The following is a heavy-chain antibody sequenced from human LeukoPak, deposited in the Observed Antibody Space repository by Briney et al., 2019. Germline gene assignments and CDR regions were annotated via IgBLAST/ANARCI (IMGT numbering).Heavy chain of an antibody. D-gene: IGHD3-22*01. CDR2: VSYTGRT. CDR3: ARLLDNDISGDPDTFDV. V-gene: IGHV4-59*11. J-gene: IGHJ3*01. Sequence: MPAETLTLTCTVSGVTFSGHYWSWIRQPPGKRLEWIGYVSYTGRTKYNPSLQSRVTISIDTSKSQFSLKLTSVTSADTAVYSCARLLDNDISGDPDTFDVWGQGTTVIVSS. CDR1: GVTFSGHY.